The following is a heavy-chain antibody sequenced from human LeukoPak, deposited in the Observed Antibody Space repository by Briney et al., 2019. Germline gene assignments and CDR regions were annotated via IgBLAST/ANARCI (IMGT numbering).Heavy chain of an antibody. D-gene: IGHD2-21*02. CDR3: ARGSSDPDAFDI. Sequence: GGSLRLSCAASGFSVSTKYMTWVRQAPGKGLEWVSAIYIDGRTFYPDSVKGRFIISRDSSKNTLYLQMNSLRAEDTAVYYCARGSSDPDAFDIWGQGTMVTVSS. J-gene: IGHJ3*02. CDR2: IYIDGRT. V-gene: IGHV3-66*01. CDR1: GFSVSTKY.